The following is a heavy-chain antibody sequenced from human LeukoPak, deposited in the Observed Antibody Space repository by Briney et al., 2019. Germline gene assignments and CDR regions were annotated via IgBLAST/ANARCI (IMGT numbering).Heavy chain of an antibody. J-gene: IGHJ6*02. CDR2: IYTTGST. CDR1: GGSISSDSYY. CDR3: AREGRDYDSSGYPYYYYSMDV. Sequence: SETLSLTCTVSGGSISSDSYYWSWIRQPAGKGLEWIGRIYTTGSTNYNPSLKSRVTISGDTSKNQFSLKLSSVTAADTAVYYCAREGRDYDSSGYPYYYYSMDVWGQGTTVPVSS. V-gene: IGHV4-61*02. D-gene: IGHD3-22*01.